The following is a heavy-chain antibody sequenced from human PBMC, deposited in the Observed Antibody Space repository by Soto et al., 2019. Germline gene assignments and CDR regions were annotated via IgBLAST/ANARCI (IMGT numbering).Heavy chain of an antibody. D-gene: IGHD3-3*01. V-gene: IGHV3-7*03. Sequence: GGSLRLSCAASRFTFSSFWMSWVRQAPGKGLEWVANIKQDGSEKYYVDSVKGRFTISRDNAKNSLYLQMNSLRAEDTAVYYCARSSLDWLRAPTQDFDYWGQGTLVTV. CDR1: RFTFSSFW. CDR3: ARSSLDWLRAPTQDFDY. CDR2: IKQDGSEK. J-gene: IGHJ4*02.